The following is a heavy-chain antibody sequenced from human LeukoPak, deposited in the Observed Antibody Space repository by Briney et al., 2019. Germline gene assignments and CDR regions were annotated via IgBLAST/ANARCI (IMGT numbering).Heavy chain of an antibody. CDR1: GFTFSSYA. J-gene: IGHJ4*02. CDR2: ISGSGGST. D-gene: IGHD3-10*01. V-gene: IGHV3-23*01. Sequence: GGSLRLSCAASGFTFSSYAMSWVRQAPGKGLEWVSAISGSGGSTYYADSVKGRFTISRDNSKNTLYLQMNSLRAEDTAVYYCANLASRYRRGFGELLRLDYWGQGTLVTVSS. CDR3: ANLASRYRRGFGELLRLDY.